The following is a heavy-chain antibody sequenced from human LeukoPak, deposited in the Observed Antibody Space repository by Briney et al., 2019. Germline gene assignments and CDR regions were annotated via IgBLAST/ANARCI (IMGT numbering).Heavy chain of an antibody. CDR3: ARELGGTLLYY. V-gene: IGHV1-18*03. Sequence: ASVKVSCKASGYTFTSYGISWVRQAPGQGLEWMGWISAYNGNTNYAQKLQGRVTMTTDTSTSTAYMELSSLRSEDMAVYYCARELGGTLLYYWGQGTLVTVSS. CDR2: ISAYNGNT. D-gene: IGHD1-1*01. CDR1: GYTFTSYG. J-gene: IGHJ4*02.